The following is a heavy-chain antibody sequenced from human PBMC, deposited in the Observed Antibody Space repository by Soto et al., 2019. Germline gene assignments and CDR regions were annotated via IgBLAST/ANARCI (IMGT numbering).Heavy chain of an antibody. CDR1: GFSFSADGVG. V-gene: IGHV2-5*02. CDR3: AHACGGTSWPNDAVDG. CDR2: IYWDDDP. D-gene: IGHD2-2*01. Sequence: QITLKESGPTLVKPTQTLTLTCIFSGFSFSADGVGVGWIRQPPGKALEWLALIYWDDDPRYRPSLKSRLTITKESSKNRVVLTMPDMDPLDTATYDCAHACGGTSWPNDAVDGWGQGTVVTVSS. J-gene: IGHJ3*01.